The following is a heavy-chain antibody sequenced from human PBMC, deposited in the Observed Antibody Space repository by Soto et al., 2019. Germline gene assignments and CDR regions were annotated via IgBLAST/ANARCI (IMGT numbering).Heavy chain of an antibody. Sequence: GGSLRLSCAASGFTFSSYSMNWVRQAPGKGLEWVSSISSSSSYIYYADSVKGRFTISRDNAKNSLYLQMNSLRAEDTAVYYCARDKRIVDTAVAPPDYWGQGTLVTVSS. V-gene: IGHV3-21*01. J-gene: IGHJ4*02. CDR1: GFTFSSYS. CDR3: ARDKRIVDTAVAPPDY. CDR2: ISSSSSYI. D-gene: IGHD5-18*01.